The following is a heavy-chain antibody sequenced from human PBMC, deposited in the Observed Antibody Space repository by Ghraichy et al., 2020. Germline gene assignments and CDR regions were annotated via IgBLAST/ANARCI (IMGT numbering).Heavy chain of an antibody. V-gene: IGHV1-2*06. J-gene: IGHJ4*02. CDR1: GYSFTTLF. CDR2: INPNTGGT. CDR3: ATGRGSAWYLDY. D-gene: IGHD6-25*01. Sequence: ASVKVSCKSSGYSFTTLFLHWVRQAPGQGLEWMGRINPNTGGTIYAQKFQGRVTLTRDTSISTAYMELGLKSDDTAVYFCATGRGSAWYLDYWGQGTLVTGSS.